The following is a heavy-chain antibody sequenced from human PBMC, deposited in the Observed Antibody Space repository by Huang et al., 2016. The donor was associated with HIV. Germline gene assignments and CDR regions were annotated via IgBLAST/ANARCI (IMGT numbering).Heavy chain of an antibody. D-gene: IGHD6-19*01. CDR3: VRDQGRLAVGGIDNWFDP. Sequence: QVRLQESGPGLVKPSETLSLSCTVSGDSVSSHYWGWIRHPPGKGLEWIGTVYDRGPTKYNPRLKSRMTISVDTCKNGFYLNITSVSAADTAMYFCVRDQGRLAVGGIDNWFDPWGQGALVTVSS. CDR1: GDSVSSHY. CDR2: VYDRGPT. J-gene: IGHJ5*02. V-gene: IGHV4-59*02.